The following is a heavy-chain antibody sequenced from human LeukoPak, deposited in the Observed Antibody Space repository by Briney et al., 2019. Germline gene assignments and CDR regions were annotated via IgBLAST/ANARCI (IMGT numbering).Heavy chain of an antibody. D-gene: IGHD2-15*01. CDR1: GFTFSSYG. CDR2: ISYDGSNK. CDR3: VKTSRYCSGGSCAHYYYYYGMDV. Sequence: GGSLRLSCAASGFTFSSYGMHWVRQAPGKGLEWVAVISYDGSNKYYADSVKGRFTISRDNSKNTLYLQMNSLRAEDTAVYYCVKTSRYCSGGSCAHYYYYYGMDVWGQGTTVTVSS. J-gene: IGHJ6*02. V-gene: IGHV3-30*18.